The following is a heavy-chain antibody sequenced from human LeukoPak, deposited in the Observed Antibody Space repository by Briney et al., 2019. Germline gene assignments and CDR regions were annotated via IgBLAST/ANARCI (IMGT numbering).Heavy chain of an antibody. CDR3: ARVTGYMIEDYFDY. D-gene: IGHD3-22*01. Sequence: ASVKVSCKTSGYTFTGYYMHWVRQAPGQGLEWMGWINPNSGGTNYAQKFQGRVTMTRDTSISTAYMELSRLRSDDTAVYYCARVTGYMIEDYFDYWGQGTLVTVSS. CDR2: INPNSGGT. V-gene: IGHV1-2*02. CDR1: GYTFTGYY. J-gene: IGHJ4*02.